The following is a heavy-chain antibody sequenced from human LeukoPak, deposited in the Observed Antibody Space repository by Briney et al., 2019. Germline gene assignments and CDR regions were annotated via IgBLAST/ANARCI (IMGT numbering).Heavy chain of an antibody. CDR2: IYHSGST. V-gene: IGHV4-30-2*01. Sequence: SETLSLTCAVSGGSISSGGYSWSWIRQPPGKGLEWIGYIYHSGSTYYNPSLKSRVTISVDRSKNQFSLKLSSVTAADTAVYYCARLHYDSSGYYWNWFDPWGQGTLVTVSS. D-gene: IGHD3-22*01. J-gene: IGHJ5*02. CDR1: GGSISSGGYS. CDR3: ARLHYDSSGYYWNWFDP.